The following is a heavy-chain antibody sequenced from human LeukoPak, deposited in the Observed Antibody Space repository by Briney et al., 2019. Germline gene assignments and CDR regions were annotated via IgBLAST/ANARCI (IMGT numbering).Heavy chain of an antibody. CDR3: AQIVVVIHDAFDI. V-gene: IGHV3-48*01. Sequence: LTGGSLRLSCAASGFTFSSYSMNWVRQAPGKGLEWVSYISSSSSTIYYADSVKGRFTISRDNAKNSLYLQMNSLRAEDTAVYYCAQIVVVIHDAFDIWGQGTMVTVSS. CDR1: GFTFSSYS. CDR2: ISSSSSTI. D-gene: IGHD3-22*01. J-gene: IGHJ3*02.